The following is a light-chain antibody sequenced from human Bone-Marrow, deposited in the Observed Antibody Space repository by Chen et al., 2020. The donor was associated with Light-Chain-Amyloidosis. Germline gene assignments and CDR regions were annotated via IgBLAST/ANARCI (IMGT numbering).Light chain of an antibody. J-gene: IGLJ2*01. CDR3: LLSYSGARHVV. Sequence: QAVVTQEPSLTVSPGGTVTLTCGSSTGAVTSGHYPYWFQQKPGQAPRTLIYDTSNKHSWTPARFSGSLLGGKAALTLSGAQPEDEAEYYGLLSYSGARHVVFGGGTKLTVL. V-gene: IGLV7-46*01. CDR2: DTS. CDR1: TGAVTSGHY.